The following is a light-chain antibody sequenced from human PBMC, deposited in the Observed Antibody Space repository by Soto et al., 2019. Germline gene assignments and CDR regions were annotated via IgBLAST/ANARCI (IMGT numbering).Light chain of an antibody. CDR2: DAS. V-gene: IGKV1-5*01. J-gene: IGKJ1*01. Sequence: DIQMTQSPSSLSPSVGDRVTITFRASRSISDWLAWYQQTTGKAPDLLIFDASNLKSGVSSRFRGSGSGTEFTLTLSRLQPGDVKTYYCLQYSSHSWTFGQGTKVDIK. CDR3: LQYSSHSWT. CDR1: RSISDW.